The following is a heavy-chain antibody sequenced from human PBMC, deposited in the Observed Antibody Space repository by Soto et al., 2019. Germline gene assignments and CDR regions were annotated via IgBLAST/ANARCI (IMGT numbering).Heavy chain of an antibody. CDR1: GFTFSTYS. CDR2: ISSSSSYI. Sequence: EVQLVESGGGLVKPGGSLRLSCAASGFTFSTYSMNWVRQAPGKGLEWVSSISSSSSYIYYADSVKGRFTISRANAKNSQYLQMNSLRAEDTAVYYCARYDSSGYYWPYYDYGMDVWGQGTTVTVSS. V-gene: IGHV3-21*01. J-gene: IGHJ6*02. D-gene: IGHD3-22*01. CDR3: ARYDSSGYYWPYYDYGMDV.